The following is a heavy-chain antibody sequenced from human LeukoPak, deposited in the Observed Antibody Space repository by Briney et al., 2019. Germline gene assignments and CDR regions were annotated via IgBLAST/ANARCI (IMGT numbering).Heavy chain of an antibody. CDR1: GFTFYSAW. J-gene: IGHJ4*02. CDR3: AADVVEPLAQIDF. Sequence: GGSLRLSCAASGFTFYSAWMNWVRQVPGKGPEWVGRVRRKTDGESTDYAAAVKGRFTVSRDDSKDTVFLEMNSLKTEDTAVYYCAADVVEPLAQIDFWGQGTLVTVSS. D-gene: IGHD1-14*01. CDR2: VRRKTDGEST. V-gene: IGHV3-15*01.